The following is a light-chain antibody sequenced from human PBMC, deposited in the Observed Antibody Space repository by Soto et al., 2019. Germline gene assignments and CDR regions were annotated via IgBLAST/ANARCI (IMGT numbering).Light chain of an antibody. CDR3: ASYASSVTYV. CDR1: SSDVGGYNY. CDR2: EVS. V-gene: IGLV2-14*01. Sequence: QPVLTQPASVSGSPGQSITISCTGTSSDVGGYNYVSWYQLHPGKAPKLMIHEVSERPSGVSNRFSGSKSGNTASLTISGLQAEDEADYYCASYASSVTYVFGSGTKVTVL. J-gene: IGLJ1*01.